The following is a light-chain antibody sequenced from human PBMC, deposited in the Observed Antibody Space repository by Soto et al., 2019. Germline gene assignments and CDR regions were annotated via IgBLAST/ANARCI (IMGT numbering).Light chain of an antibody. CDR1: QSVSRDY. V-gene: IGKV3-20*01. CDR2: GAS. J-gene: IGKJ5*01. Sequence: EIVLTQSPDTLSLSPGERATLSCRASQSVSRDYLVWYQQKPGQAPRLLIFGASYRATGIPARFSGSGSGTEFPLTIGSLQSEDFAVYDCQRYSSSPSFGQGTRLEIK. CDR3: QRYSSSPS.